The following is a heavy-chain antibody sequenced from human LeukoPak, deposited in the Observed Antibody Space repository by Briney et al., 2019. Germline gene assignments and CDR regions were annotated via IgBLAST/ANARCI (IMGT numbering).Heavy chain of an antibody. Sequence: ASVKFSCKASGYTFNTYGISWVRQAPGQGLEWMGWISAYNGNTNYAQKVQGRVTMTTDTSTSTAYMELRSLRSDDTAVYYCARDQGYIYLPIFTYYWGQGTLVTVSS. J-gene: IGHJ4*02. D-gene: IGHD5-18*01. V-gene: IGHV1-18*01. CDR1: GYTFNTYG. CDR2: ISAYNGNT. CDR3: ARDQGYIYLPIFTYY.